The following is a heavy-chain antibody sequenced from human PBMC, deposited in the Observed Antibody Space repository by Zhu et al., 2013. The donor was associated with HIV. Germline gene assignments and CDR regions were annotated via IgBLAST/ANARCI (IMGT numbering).Heavy chain of an antibody. CDR3: ARVPRRRQLPDY. V-gene: IGHV4-61*01. CDR1: GGSVSSGSYY. Sequence: VQLQESGPGLVKPSETLSLTCTVSGGSVSSGSYYWSWIRQPPGKGLEWIGYIYYSGSTNYNPSLKSRVTISVDTSKNQFSLKLSSVTAADTAVYYCARVPRRRQLPDYWGQGTLVHRLL. D-gene: IGHD1-26*01. CDR2: IYYSGST. J-gene: IGHJ4*02.